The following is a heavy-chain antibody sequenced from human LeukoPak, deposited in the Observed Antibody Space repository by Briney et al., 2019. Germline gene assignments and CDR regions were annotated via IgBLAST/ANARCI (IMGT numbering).Heavy chain of an antibody. Sequence: PGGSLRLSCAASGFTFSSYGMHWVRQAPGKGLEWVAFIRYDGSNKYYADSVKGRFTISRDNSKNTLYLQMNSLRAEDTAVYYCANTYQLPYTNWGQGTLVTVSS. J-gene: IGHJ4*02. CDR3: ANTYQLPYTN. V-gene: IGHV3-30*02. CDR2: IRYDGSNK. CDR1: GFTFSSYG. D-gene: IGHD2-2*01.